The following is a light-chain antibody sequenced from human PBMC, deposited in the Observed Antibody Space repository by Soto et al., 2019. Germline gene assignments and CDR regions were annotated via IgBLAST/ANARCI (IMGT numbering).Light chain of an antibody. CDR2: GAS. V-gene: IGKV3-20*01. J-gene: IGKJ4*01. CDR3: QQYGSSPLT. CDR1: QGVSNW. Sequence: TQSPSSVSASVGDRVTITCRASQGVSNWLAWYQHKPGQAPRLLMYGASRRATGIPDRFSGSGSGTDFTLTISRLEPEDFVVYFCQQYGSSPLTFGGGTKVEIK.